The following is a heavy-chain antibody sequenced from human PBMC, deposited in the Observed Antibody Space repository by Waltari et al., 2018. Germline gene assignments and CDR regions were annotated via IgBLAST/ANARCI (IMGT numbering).Heavy chain of an antibody. D-gene: IGHD2-21*01. V-gene: IGHV4-34*01. Sequence: QVQLQQWGAGLLKPSETLSLTCAVYGGALSGHWWSWNRKPPGKGLEWLGEINASGSTNYRPSLKSRAAISVDTSRNQFSLKLSSVTSSYTAIYYCARHRDPGHSFDVWGQGTVTVSS. CDR2: INASGST. J-gene: IGHJ3*01. CDR3: ARHRDPGHSFDV. CDR1: GGALSGHW.